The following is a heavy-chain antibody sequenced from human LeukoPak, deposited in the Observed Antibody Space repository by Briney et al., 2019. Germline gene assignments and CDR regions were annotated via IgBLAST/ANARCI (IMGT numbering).Heavy chain of an antibody. Sequence: ASVKDSCQASGGTFSSYAISGVRPAPGQGVEWVGLINPSGGRTTYAQKLQGRVALTSDMSTKTLYMELSSLRYEDAAVYFCAREGYCSGSICYSFAYWGQGTLVTVSS. CDR3: AREGYCSGSICYSFAY. D-gene: IGHD2-15*01. CDR2: INPSGGRT. J-gene: IGHJ4*02. CDR1: GGTFSSYA. V-gene: IGHV1-46*01.